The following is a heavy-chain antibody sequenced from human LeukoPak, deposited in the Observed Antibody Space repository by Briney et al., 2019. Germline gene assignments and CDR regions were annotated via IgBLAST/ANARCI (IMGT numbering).Heavy chain of an antibody. CDR3: ARDNTERGYCSGGSCYRRKYYFDY. Sequence: GGSLRLSCSASGFAFSSSWMSWVRQAPGKGLQWVATINEHGSEELYVDSVKGRFTISRDNAKNSLYLQMNSLRAEDTAVYYCARDNTERGYCSGGSCYRRKYYFDYWGQGTLVTVSS. D-gene: IGHD2-15*01. CDR1: GFAFSSSW. J-gene: IGHJ4*02. V-gene: IGHV3-7*01. CDR2: INEHGSEE.